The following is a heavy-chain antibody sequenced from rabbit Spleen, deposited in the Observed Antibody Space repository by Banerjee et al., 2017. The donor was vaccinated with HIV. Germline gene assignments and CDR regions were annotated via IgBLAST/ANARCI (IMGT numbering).Heavy chain of an antibody. J-gene: IGHJ6*01. CDR1: GFSFSSNA. CDR2: IGTGVGDT. D-gene: IGHD7-1*01. CDR3: ARAYIDAGYAGVL. Sequence: QSLEESGGDLVKPGASLTLTCTASGFSFSSNAMCWVRQAPGKGLEWIAFIGTGVGDTYYANWAKGPFTISKTSSTTVDLKMTSLTGADTATYFCARAYIDAGYAGVLWGPGTLVTVS. V-gene: IGHV1S40*01.